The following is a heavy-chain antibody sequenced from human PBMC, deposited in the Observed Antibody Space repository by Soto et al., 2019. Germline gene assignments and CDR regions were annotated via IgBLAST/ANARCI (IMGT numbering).Heavy chain of an antibody. CDR1: GGSTSSDNY. J-gene: IGHJ4*02. CDR2: IYYSGNT. D-gene: IGHD3-16*01. V-gene: IGHV4-30-4*01. Sequence: PSETLSLTCTVSGGSTSSDNYWSWIRQPPGEGLEWIGHIYYSGNTDYNPPLKSRLAISIDTSKNQFSLKLSSVTAADTAVYFCAREGGESSDGLYYFDSWGQGSLVTVSS. CDR3: AREGGESSDGLYYFDS.